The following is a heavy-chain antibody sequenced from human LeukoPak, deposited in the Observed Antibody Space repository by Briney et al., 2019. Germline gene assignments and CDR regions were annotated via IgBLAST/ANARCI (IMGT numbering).Heavy chain of an antibody. V-gene: IGHV3-21*01. CDR3: AREGVLWFGEYPYYFDY. Sequence: GGSLRLSCAASGFTFSSYSMNWVRQAPGKGLGWVYPISSSSSYIYYADSVEGRFTISRDNAKNSLYLQMNSLRAEDTAVYYCAREGVLWFGEYPYYFDYWGQGTLVTVSS. CDR1: GFTFSSYS. D-gene: IGHD3-10*01. J-gene: IGHJ4*02. CDR2: ISSSSSYI.